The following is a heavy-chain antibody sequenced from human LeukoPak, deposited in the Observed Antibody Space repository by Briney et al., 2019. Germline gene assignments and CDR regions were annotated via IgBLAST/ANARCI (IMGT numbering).Heavy chain of an antibody. Sequence: PGGSLRLSCAASGFTFSTYTMEWVRQAPGKGLEWVSSISGDNTYIYYADSVKGRFTISRDNAKNSLFLHMSSLRAGDTAVYYCARLSASSYAKYYFDYWGQGALVTVSS. D-gene: IGHD1-26*01. CDR2: ISGDNTYI. J-gene: IGHJ4*02. CDR1: GFTFSTYT. CDR3: ARLSASSYAKYYFDY. V-gene: IGHV3-21*06.